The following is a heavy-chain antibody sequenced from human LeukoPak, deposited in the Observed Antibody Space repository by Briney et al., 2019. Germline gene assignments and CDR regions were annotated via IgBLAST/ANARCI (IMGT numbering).Heavy chain of an antibody. J-gene: IGHJ5*02. CDR2: INPDGGVT. V-gene: IGHV1-2*02. D-gene: IGHD6-19*01. CDR1: EYTFIGYY. CDR3: ARVRRSRAVAGIGWFDP. Sequence: ASVKVSCKASEYTFIGYYIHWVRQAPGQGLEWMGWINPDGGVTKSAQNFQGRVTMTRDKSINTVYMELSRLRSDDTAVYYCARVRRSRAVAGIGWFDPWGQGTLVTVSS.